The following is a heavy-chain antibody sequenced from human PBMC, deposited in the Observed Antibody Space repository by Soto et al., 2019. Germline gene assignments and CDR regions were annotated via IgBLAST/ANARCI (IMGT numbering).Heavy chain of an antibody. D-gene: IGHD3-22*01. CDR2: IGGRGTSS. CDR1: GLTFSNYA. V-gene: IGHV3-23*01. CDR3: AKSRYADSSGDYYDF. Sequence: GGSVRLSCAASGLTFSNYAMSWVRQAPGKGLEWVSGIGGRGTSSYYADSVKGRFAISRDNSYNTLFLQLHSLRAEDTAVYYCAKSRYADSSGDYYDFWGQGTRVTVSS. J-gene: IGHJ4*02.